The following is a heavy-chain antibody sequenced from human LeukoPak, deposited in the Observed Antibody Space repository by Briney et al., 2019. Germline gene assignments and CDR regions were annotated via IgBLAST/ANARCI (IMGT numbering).Heavy chain of an antibody. D-gene: IGHD3/OR15-3a*01. CDR1: GYTFTKSG. V-gene: IGHV1-18*01. CDR3: ARDEDWVFDY. J-gene: IGHJ4*02. Sequence: ASVKVSCKTSGYTFTKSGISWVRQVPGQGLEWMGWVDGDNGNIDYAGTLQNRLILTIDPATTTAYMELRRLRSDDTAVYYCARDEDWVFDYWGQGTPVTVSS. CDR2: VDGDNGNI.